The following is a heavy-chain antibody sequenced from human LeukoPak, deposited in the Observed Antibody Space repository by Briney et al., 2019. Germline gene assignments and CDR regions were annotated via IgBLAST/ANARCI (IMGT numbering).Heavy chain of an antibody. V-gene: IGHV3-20*04. CDR3: ARGRVESDFWSGYPYYFDY. Sequence: GGSLKLSCAASGFTFDDYGMSWVRQAPGKGLEWVSGINWNGGSTGYADSVKGRFTVSRDNAKNSLYLQMNSLRAEDTAVYYCARGRVESDFWSGYPYYFDYWGQGTLVTVSS. J-gene: IGHJ4*02. CDR2: INWNGGST. CDR1: GFTFDDYG. D-gene: IGHD3-3*01.